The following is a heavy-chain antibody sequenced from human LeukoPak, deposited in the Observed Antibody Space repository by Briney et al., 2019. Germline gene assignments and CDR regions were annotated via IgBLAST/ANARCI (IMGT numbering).Heavy chain of an antibody. CDR1: GGSISSYY. J-gene: IGHJ6*03. Sequence: SETPSLTCTVSGGSISSYYWSWIRQPPGKGLEWIGYIYYSGSTNYNPSLKSRVTISVDTSKNQFSLKLSSVTAADTAVYYCAREFTAAAGYYYYYYMDVWGKGTTVTVSS. CDR2: IYYSGST. CDR3: AREFTAAAGYYYYYYMDV. D-gene: IGHD6-13*01. V-gene: IGHV4-59*01.